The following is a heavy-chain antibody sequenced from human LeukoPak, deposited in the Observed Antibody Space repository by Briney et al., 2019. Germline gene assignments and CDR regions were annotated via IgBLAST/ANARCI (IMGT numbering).Heavy chain of an antibody. V-gene: IGHV4-34*01. CDR3: ARISRGYNWNYYYYYMDV. Sequence: SETLSLTCAVYGGSFSGYYWSWIRQPPGKGLEWIGEINHSGSTNYNPSLKSRVTISVDTSKNQFSLKLSSVTAADTAVYYCARISRGYNWNYYYYYMDVWGKGTTVTVSS. D-gene: IGHD1-20*01. CDR1: GGSFSGYY. J-gene: IGHJ6*03. CDR2: INHSGST.